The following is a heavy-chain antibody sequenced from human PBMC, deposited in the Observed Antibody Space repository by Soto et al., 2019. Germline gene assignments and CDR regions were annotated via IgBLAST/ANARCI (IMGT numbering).Heavy chain of an antibody. CDR2: IYYSGST. D-gene: IGHD6-6*01. V-gene: IGHV4-59*01. CDR1: GGSISSYY. J-gene: IGHJ6*02. CDR3: ARESIAARPQYYYYGMDV. Sequence: PSATLSLTCTVSGGSISSYYWSWIRQPPGKGLEWIGYIYYSGSTNYNPSLKSRVTISVDTSKNQFSLKLSSVTAADTAVYYCARESIAARPQYYYYGMDVWGQGATVTVSS.